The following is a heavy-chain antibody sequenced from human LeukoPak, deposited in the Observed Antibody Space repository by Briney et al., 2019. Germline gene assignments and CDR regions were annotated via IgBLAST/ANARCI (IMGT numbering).Heavy chain of an antibody. V-gene: IGHV4-4*02. CDR1: AGSVSTSKC. Sequence: WDSLSPAFALSAGSVSTSKCWSWVRQGPGKGREWIGEIYHSGSTNYTPSLKSRVTISVDKSKNQFSLKLSSVTAADTAVYYCARGPLAGPFDYWGQGTLVTVSS. J-gene: IGHJ4*02. CDR3: ARGPLAGPFDY. D-gene: IGHD6-19*01. CDR2: IYHSGST.